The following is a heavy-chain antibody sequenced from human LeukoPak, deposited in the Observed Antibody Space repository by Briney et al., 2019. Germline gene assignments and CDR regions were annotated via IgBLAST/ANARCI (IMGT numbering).Heavy chain of an antibody. V-gene: IGHV1-2*02. D-gene: IGHD3-9*01. CDR2: INPNSGGT. Sequence: ASVKVSCKASGYTFTGYYMHWVRQAPGQGLEWMGWINPNSGGTNYAQKFQGRVTMTRDTSISTAYMELSRLRSDDTAVYYCARGLYYDILTGAFDYWGQGTLVTVSS. CDR1: GYTFTGYY. CDR3: ARGLYYDILTGAFDY. J-gene: IGHJ4*02.